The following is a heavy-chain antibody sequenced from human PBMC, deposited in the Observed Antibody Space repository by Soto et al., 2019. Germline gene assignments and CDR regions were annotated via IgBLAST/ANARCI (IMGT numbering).Heavy chain of an antibody. Sequence: QVQLQESGPGLVKPSQTLSLTCTVSGGSINSGAYYWNWIRQHPGKGLEWIGYIHFSGSTYYNPSLKSRVAISTDTSNNQFSLRLSSVTAADTAVYYCARDQGVSYFDSCGQGALVTVSS. CDR3: ARDQGVSYFDS. CDR2: IHFSGST. CDR1: GGSINSGAYY. D-gene: IGHD2-8*01. V-gene: IGHV4-31*03. J-gene: IGHJ4*02.